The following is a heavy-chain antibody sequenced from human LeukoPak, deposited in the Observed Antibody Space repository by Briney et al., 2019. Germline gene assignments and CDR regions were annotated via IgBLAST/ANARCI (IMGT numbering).Heavy chain of an antibody. D-gene: IGHD4-17*01. Sequence: SETLSLTCAVYGGSFSGYYWSWIRQPPGKGLEWIGEINHSGSTNYNPSLKSRVTISVDTSKNQFSLKLSSVTAADTAVYYCASIVGTVTTILNRNFDYWGQGTLVTVSS. CDR3: ASIVGTVTTILNRNFDY. CDR1: GGSFSGYY. CDR2: INHSGST. V-gene: IGHV4-34*01. J-gene: IGHJ4*02.